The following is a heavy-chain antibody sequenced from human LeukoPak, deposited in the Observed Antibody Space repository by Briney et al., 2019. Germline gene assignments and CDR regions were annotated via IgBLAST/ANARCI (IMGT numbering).Heavy chain of an antibody. J-gene: IGHJ5*02. CDR3: ARVWFELNWFDP. Sequence: EASVKVSCKASGYTFTSYGISWVRQAPGQGLEWMGGIIPIFGTANYAQKFQGRVTITADESTSTAYMELSSLRSEDTAVYYCARVWFELNWFDPWGQGTLVTVSS. V-gene: IGHV1-69*13. CDR1: GYTFTSYG. CDR2: IIPIFGTA. D-gene: IGHD3-10*01.